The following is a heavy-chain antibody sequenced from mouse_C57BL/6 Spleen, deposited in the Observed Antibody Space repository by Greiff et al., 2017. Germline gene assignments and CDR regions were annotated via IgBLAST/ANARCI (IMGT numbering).Heavy chain of an antibody. CDR1: GYTFTSYD. Sequence: QVQLQQSGPELVKPGASVKLSCKASGYTFTSYDINWVKQRPGQGLEWIEWIYPRDVSTKYNEKLKGKATLTVDTSSSTAYMELHSLTSEDSSVYFFARPDYYGSSYYFDYWGQGTTLTVSS. CDR2: IYPRDVST. D-gene: IGHD1-1*01. V-gene: IGHV1-85*01. CDR3: ARPDYYGSSYYFDY. J-gene: IGHJ2*01.